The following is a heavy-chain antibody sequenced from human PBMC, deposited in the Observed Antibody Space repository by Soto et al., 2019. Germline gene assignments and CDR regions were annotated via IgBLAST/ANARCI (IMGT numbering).Heavy chain of an antibody. D-gene: IGHD3-10*02. V-gene: IGHV3-30-3*01. Sequence: PGGSLRLSCAASGFPFRIFPMHWVRQAPGKGLEWVVVLSSDGSDTNYADSVKGRFTVSRDNSKNTLYLQMNSLRIEDTAVYYCARMFRDNWFDPWGQGTLVTVSS. CDR3: ARMFRDNWFDP. J-gene: IGHJ5*02. CDR1: GFPFRIFP. CDR2: LSSDGSDT.